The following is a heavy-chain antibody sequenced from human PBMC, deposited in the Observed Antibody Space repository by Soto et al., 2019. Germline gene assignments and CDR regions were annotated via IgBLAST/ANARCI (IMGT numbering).Heavy chain of an antibody. Sequence: VQLVESGGGVVQPGRSLRLSCAASGFTFSSSAMHWVRQAPGKGLEWMAVISYDGSNKYFADSVKGRFTISRDNSKNTLYLQMNSLRAEDTAVYYCARMGWAVAGSYYFDYWGQGTLVTVSS. CDR2: ISYDGSNK. CDR1: GFTFSSSA. V-gene: IGHV3-30-3*01. J-gene: IGHJ4*02. D-gene: IGHD6-19*01. CDR3: ARMGWAVAGSYYFDY.